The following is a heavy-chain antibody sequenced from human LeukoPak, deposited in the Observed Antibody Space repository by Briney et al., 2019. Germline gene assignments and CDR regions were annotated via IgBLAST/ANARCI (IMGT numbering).Heavy chain of an antibody. D-gene: IGHD4-17*01. J-gene: IGHJ5*02. CDR2: ISYDGSNK. Sequence: GGSLRLSCAASGFTFSSYGMHWVRQAPGKGLEWVAVISYDGSNKYYADSVKGRFTISRDNSKNTLYLQMNSLRAGDTAVYYCAKDSVDDMTTPNANWFDPWGQGTLVTVSS. CDR3: AKDSVDDMTTPNANWFDP. V-gene: IGHV3-30*18. CDR1: GFTFSSYG.